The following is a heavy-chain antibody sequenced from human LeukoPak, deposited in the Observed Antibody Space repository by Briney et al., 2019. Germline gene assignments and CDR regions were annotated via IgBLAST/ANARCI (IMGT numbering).Heavy chain of an antibody. CDR3: VWTGDSSGYHDAFDI. CDR2: ISSSSSYI. V-gene: IGHV3-21*01. CDR1: GFTFSSYS. J-gene: IGHJ3*02. D-gene: IGHD3-22*01. Sequence: AGGSLRLSCAASGFTFSSYSMNWVRQAPGKGLEWVSSISSSSSYIYYADSVKGRFTISRDNAKNSLYLQMNSLRAEDTAVYYRVWTGDSSGYHDAFDIWGQGTMVTVSS.